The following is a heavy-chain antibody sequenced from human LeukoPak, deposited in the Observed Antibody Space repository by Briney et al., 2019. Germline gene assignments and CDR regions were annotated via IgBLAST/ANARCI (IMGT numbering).Heavy chain of an antibody. CDR2: IYYSGST. Sequence: SETLSLTCTVSGGSISSYYWSWIRQPPGKGLEWIGYIYYSGSTNYNPSLKSRVTISVDTSKNQFSLKLSSVTAADAAVYYCARADPVIAVAGTGDAFDIWGQGTMVTVSS. V-gene: IGHV4-59*01. CDR3: ARADPVIAVAGTGDAFDI. CDR1: GGSISSYY. D-gene: IGHD6-19*01. J-gene: IGHJ3*02.